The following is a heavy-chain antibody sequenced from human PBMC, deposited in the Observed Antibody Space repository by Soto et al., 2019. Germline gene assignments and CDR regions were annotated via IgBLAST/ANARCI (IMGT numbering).Heavy chain of an antibody. CDR1: GGSFSGYY. Sequence: SETLSLTCAVYGGSFSGYYWSWIRQPPGKGLEWIGEINHSGSTNYNPSLKSRVTISVDTSKNQFSLKLSSVTAADAAVYYCARARPAAIPHPGYYYGMDVWGQGTTVTVSS. J-gene: IGHJ6*02. V-gene: IGHV4-34*01. CDR3: ARARPAAIPHPGYYYGMDV. D-gene: IGHD2-2*02. CDR2: INHSGST.